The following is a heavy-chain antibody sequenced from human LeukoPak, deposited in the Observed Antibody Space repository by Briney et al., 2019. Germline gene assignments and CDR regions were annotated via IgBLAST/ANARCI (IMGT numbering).Heavy chain of an antibody. CDR2: ISAYNGNT. CDR1: GYTFTSYG. V-gene: IGHV1-18*01. J-gene: IGHJ4*02. Sequence: ASVRVSCKASGYTFTSYGISWVRQAPGQGLEWMGWISAYNGNTNYAQKLQGRVTMTTDTSTSTAYMELRSLRSDDTAVCYCARGDVVVPAAIGFDYWGQGTLVTVSS. D-gene: IGHD2-2*02. CDR3: ARGDVVVPAAIGFDY.